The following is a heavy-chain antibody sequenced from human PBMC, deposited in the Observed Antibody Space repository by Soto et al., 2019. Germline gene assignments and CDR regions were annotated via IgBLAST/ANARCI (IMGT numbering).Heavy chain of an antibody. D-gene: IGHD4-4*01. V-gene: IGHV4-34*01. J-gene: IGHJ3*02. Sequence: SETLSLTCAVYGGSFSGYYWSWIRQPPGKGLEWIGEINHSGSTNYNPSLKSRVTISVDTSKNQFSLKLRAVTAADTAVYYCARANGSGAGNSDAFDIWGQGTMVTVSS. CDR3: ARANGSGAGNSDAFDI. CDR2: INHSGST. CDR1: GGSFSGYY.